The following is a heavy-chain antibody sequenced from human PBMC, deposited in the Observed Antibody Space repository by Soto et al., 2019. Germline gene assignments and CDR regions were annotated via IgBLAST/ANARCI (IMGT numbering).Heavy chain of an antibody. D-gene: IGHD2-15*01. V-gene: IGHV4-61*01. J-gene: IGHJ5*02. CDR3: AAILVVVAANNWFDP. Sequence: SETLSLTCTVSGGSVSIGSYYWSCIRQPPGKGLEWIGYIYYSGSTNYNPSLKSRVTISVDTSKNQFSLKLSSVTAADTAVYYCAAILVVVAANNWFDPWGQGTLVTVSS. CDR1: GGSVSIGSYY. CDR2: IYYSGST.